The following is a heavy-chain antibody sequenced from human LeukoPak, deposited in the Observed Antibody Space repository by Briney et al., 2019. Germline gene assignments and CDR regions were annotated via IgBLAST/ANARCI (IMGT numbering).Heavy chain of an antibody. CDR3: ARDQHYDILTGYYLFDY. Sequence: SETLSLTCAVYGGSFSGYYWSWIRQPPGKGLEWIGEINHSGSTNYNPSLKSRVTISVDTSKNQFSLKLSSVTAADTAVYYCARDQHYDILTGYYLFDYWGQGTLVTVSS. CDR2: INHSGST. D-gene: IGHD3-9*01. CDR1: GGSFSGYY. J-gene: IGHJ4*02. V-gene: IGHV4-34*01.